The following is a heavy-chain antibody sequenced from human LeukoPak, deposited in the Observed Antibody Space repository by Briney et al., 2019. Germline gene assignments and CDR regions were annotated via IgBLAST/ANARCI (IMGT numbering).Heavy chain of an antibody. D-gene: IGHD1-26*01. J-gene: IGHJ4*02. Sequence: GGSLRLSCAASGFTVSSNYMSWVRQAPGKGLEWVSIIYSGGSTYYADSVKGRFTISRDNAKNTLYLQMNSLRAEDTAVYYCATPRGSGSYLAFDYWGQGTLVTVSS. CDR3: ATPRGSGSYLAFDY. CDR2: IYSGGST. CDR1: GFTVSSNY. V-gene: IGHV3-53*01.